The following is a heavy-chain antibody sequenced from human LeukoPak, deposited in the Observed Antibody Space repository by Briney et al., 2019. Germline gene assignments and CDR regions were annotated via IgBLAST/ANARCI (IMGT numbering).Heavy chain of an antibody. CDR1: GFTFSSYS. Sequence: GGSLRLSCAASGFTFSSYSMNWVRQAPGKGLEWVSYISSSSSTIYYADSVKGRFTISRDNAKNSLYLQMNSLRDEDTAVYYCARGGSSMIVVVNPLPRPFDYWGQGTLVTVSS. V-gene: IGHV3-48*02. CDR3: ARGGSSMIVVVNPLPRPFDY. J-gene: IGHJ4*02. D-gene: IGHD3-22*01. CDR2: ISSSSSTI.